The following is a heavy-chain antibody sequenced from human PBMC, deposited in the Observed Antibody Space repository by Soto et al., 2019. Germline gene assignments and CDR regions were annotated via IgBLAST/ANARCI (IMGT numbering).Heavy chain of an antibody. CDR1: GGTFSSYT. CDR2: IIPILGIA. D-gene: IGHD6-6*01. Sequence: GASVKVSCKASGGTFSSYTISWVRQAPGQGLEWMGRIIPILGIANYAQKFQGRVTSTADKSTSTAYMELSSLRSEDTAVYYCARGRGMAAPPNDDAFDSWGQGTMVNVPS. J-gene: IGHJ3*02. V-gene: IGHV1-69*02. CDR3: ARGRGMAAPPNDDAFDS.